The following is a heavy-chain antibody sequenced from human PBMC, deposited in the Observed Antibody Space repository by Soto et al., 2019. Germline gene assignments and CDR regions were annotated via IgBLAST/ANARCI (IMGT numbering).Heavy chain of an antibody. V-gene: IGHV1-18*01. CDR1: GYTFPSYG. J-gene: IGHJ4*02. Sequence: ASVKVSCKASGYTFPSYGISWVRKAHGQGLERIGWISAYNGNTNYAQKLQGRVTMTTDTSTSIAYMELRSLRSDDTAVYYCARDYSAAAAGTWLDYWGQGTLVTVSS. CDR3: ARDYSAAAAGTWLDY. D-gene: IGHD6-13*01. CDR2: ISAYNGNT.